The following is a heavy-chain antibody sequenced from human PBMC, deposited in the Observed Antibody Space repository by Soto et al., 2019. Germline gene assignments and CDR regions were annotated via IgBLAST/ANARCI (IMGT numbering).Heavy chain of an antibody. CDR2: ISGSGGRT. Sequence: EVQLVETGGGLIQPGGSLRLSCAASGFTVSSNYMSWVRQAPGKGLEWVSAISGSGGRTYYGDSVKGRLTISRDNSKNTVYLQMNSLRAEDTAVYHCAKEGRDGYNYGFDYWGQGTLVTVSS. D-gene: IGHD5-12*01. CDR3: AKEGRDGYNYGFDY. CDR1: GFTVSSNY. J-gene: IGHJ4*02. V-gene: IGHV3-23*04.